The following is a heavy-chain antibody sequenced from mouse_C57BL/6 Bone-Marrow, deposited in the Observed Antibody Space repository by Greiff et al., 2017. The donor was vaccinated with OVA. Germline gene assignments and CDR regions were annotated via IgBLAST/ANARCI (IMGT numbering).Heavy chain of an antibody. CDR3: TRDIYEYDGGSMGY. D-gene: IGHD2-4*01. CDR1: GFTFSSYA. V-gene: IGHV5-9-1*02. J-gene: IGHJ4*01. CDR2: ISSGGDYL. Sequence: EVKLVESGEGLVKPGGSLKLSCAASGFTFSSYAMSWVRQTPEKRLEWVAYISSGGDYLYYADTVKGRFTISRDNARNTLYLQMSSLKSEDTAMYYCTRDIYEYDGGSMGYWGQGTSVTVSS.